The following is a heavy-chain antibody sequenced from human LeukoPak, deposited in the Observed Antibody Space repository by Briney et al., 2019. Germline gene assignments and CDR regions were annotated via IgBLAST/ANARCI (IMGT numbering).Heavy chain of an antibody. D-gene: IGHD5-24*01. CDR2: MYYSGST. CDR3: ARDNRGRRDGYNYYFDY. Sequence: SETLSLTFTVSGGSISRDYWGWIRQAPGKGLEWIGYMYYSGSTNHNPSLKSRVTISVDTSKNQFSLKLSSVTAADTAVYYCARDNRGRRDGYNYYFDYWGQGTLVTVSS. J-gene: IGHJ4*02. V-gene: IGHV4-59*01. CDR1: GGSISRDY.